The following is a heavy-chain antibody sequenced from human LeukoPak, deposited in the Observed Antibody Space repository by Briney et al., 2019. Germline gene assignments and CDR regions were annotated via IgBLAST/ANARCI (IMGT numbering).Heavy chain of an antibody. Sequence: SVKVSCKASGGTFSSYAISWVRQAPGLGLEWMGGIIPIFGTANYAQKFQGRVTVTADESTSTAYMELSSLRSEDTAVYYCARSGVRGIFDYWGQGTLVTVSS. J-gene: IGHJ4*02. CDR1: GGTFSSYA. CDR2: IIPIFGTA. CDR3: ARSGVRGIFDY. V-gene: IGHV1-69*01. D-gene: IGHD3-10*01.